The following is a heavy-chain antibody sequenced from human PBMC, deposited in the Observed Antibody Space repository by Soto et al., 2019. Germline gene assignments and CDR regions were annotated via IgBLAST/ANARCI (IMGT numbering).Heavy chain of an antibody. D-gene: IGHD3-10*01. Sequence: QVQLQESGPGLGKPSETRALTGTGSGCSISGYYWTWIRQPPGKGLESVGSLFYCGITDYNPSLKSRLTMSLDTSKNHLSLKLSSVTAADTAVYYCARHRGPAPVYWCQGTLVTASS. J-gene: IGHJ4*02. CDR1: GCSISGYY. CDR2: LFYCGIT. CDR3: ARHRGPAPVY. V-gene: IGHV4-39*01.